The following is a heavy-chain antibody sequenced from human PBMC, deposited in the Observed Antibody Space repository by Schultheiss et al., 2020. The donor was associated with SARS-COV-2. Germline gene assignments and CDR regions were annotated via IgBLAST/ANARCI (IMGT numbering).Heavy chain of an antibody. CDR3: ARDPSSSSWSYYYYGMDV. J-gene: IGHJ6*02. Sequence: GGSLRLSCAASGFTFSSYGMHWVRQAPGKGLEWVAVIWYDGSNKYYADSVKGRFTISRDNSKNTLYLQMNSLGAEDTAVYYCARDPSSSSWSYYYYGMDVWGQGTTVTVSS. D-gene: IGHD6-13*01. CDR1: GFTFSSYG. CDR2: IWYDGSNK. V-gene: IGHV3-33*01.